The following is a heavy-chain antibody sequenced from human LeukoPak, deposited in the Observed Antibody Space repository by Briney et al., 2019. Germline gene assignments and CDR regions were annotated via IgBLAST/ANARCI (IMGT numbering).Heavy chain of an antibody. D-gene: IGHD3-10*01. J-gene: IGHJ1*01. CDR3: ARLRGPRLKYFQH. CDR1: GGSSSGYY. Sequence: SETLSLTCAVYGGSSSGYYWSWIRQPPGKGLEWIGEINHSGSTNYNPSLKSRVTISVDTSKNQFSLKLSSVTAADTAVYYCARLRGPRLKYFQHWGQGTLVTVSS. CDR2: INHSGST. V-gene: IGHV4-34*01.